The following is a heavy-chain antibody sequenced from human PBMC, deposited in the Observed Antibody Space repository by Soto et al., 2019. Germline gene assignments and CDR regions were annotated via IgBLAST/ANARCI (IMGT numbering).Heavy chain of an antibody. V-gene: IGHV3-30-3*01. D-gene: IGHD2-15*01. CDR1: GFTVSSYA. Sequence: QVQLVESGGGVVQPGRSLRLSCAASGFTVSSYAMQWVRQAPGKGLEWVAVISYDGSNKYYADPVKGRFTISRENSKNTLYLQMNSLRAEDTAGYYCARLLRIPGDYWGQGTLVTVSS. J-gene: IGHJ4*02. CDR2: ISYDGSNK. CDR3: ARLLRIPGDY.